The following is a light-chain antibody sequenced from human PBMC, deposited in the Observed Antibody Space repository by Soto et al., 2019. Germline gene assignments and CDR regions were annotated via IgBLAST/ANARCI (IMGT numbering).Light chain of an antibody. J-gene: IGLJ2*01. CDR3: QTWGTGSVI. CDR2: LNSDGSH. CDR1: SGHSNYA. Sequence: QSVLTQSPSASASLGASVKLTCTLSSGHSNYAIAWHQQQPETGPRYLMKLNSDGSHSKGDGIPDRFSGSASGAERSLTSSSLESEDEADYCCQTWGTGSVIFGGGTKVTVL. V-gene: IGLV4-69*01.